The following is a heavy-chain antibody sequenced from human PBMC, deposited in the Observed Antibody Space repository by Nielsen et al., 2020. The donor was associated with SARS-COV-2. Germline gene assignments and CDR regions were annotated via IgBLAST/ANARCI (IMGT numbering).Heavy chain of an antibody. CDR2: ISTSGSST. CDR3: ARDPGWLQFDC. J-gene: IGHJ4*02. V-gene: IGHV3-11*05. D-gene: IGHD5-24*01. Sequence: GGSLRLSCAASGFTFSDYYMSWIRQAPGKGLEWVSYISTSGSSTNYADSVKGRFTISRDNAKNSLYLQINSLRAEDTAVYYCARDPGWLQFDCWGQGTLVTVSS. CDR1: GFTFSDYY.